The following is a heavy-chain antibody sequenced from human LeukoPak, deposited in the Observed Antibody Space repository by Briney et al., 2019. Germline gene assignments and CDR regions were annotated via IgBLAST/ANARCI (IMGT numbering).Heavy chain of an antibody. CDR3: ASDVSGGKGNYFDY. CDR2: IYTSGST. Sequence: SETLSLTCTVSGGSISSYYWSWIRQPAGKGLEWIGRIYTSGSTNYNSSLKSRVTMSVDTSKNRFSLKVSSVTAADTAVYYCASDVSGGKGNYFDYWGQGTLVTVSS. CDR1: GGSISSYY. V-gene: IGHV4-4*07. D-gene: IGHD4-23*01. J-gene: IGHJ4*02.